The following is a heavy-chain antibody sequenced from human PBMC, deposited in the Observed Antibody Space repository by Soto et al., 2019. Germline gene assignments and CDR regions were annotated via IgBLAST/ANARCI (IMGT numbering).Heavy chain of an antibody. J-gene: IGHJ4*02. Sequence: ASVKVSCKASGYTFTSYGISWVRQAPGQGLEWMGWISGYNGNTNYAQKLQGRVTIATDTSTSTDYMEMRSLRSDDTAVYYCARNRAYSNGYSSDSWGQGTLVTVSS. CDR2: ISGYNGNT. V-gene: IGHV1-18*01. D-gene: IGHD5-18*01. CDR1: GYTFTSYG. CDR3: ARNRAYSNGYSSDS.